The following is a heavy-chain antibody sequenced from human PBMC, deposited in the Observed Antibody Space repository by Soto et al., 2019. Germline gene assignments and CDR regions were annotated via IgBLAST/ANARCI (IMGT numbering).Heavy chain of an antibody. Sequence: GGSLRLSCTTSGCTFGDYAMSWFRQATGKGLEWIGYIRSNTYGGTTEYAASVKGRFTISRDDSKRVAHLQMNDLRVEDTAVYYCARDDEGWSDCDLFYWGQGALVTVSS. D-gene: IGHD2-21*01. CDR2: IRSNTYGGTT. J-gene: IGHJ4*02. CDR1: GCTFGDYA. CDR3: ARDDEGWSDCDLFY. V-gene: IGHV3-49*03.